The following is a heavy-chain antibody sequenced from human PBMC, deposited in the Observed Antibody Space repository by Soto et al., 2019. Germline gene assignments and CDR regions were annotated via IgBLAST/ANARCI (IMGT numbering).Heavy chain of an antibody. CDR3: ARGRGLIAVAGVPHDY. CDR1: GGSFSGYY. J-gene: IGHJ4*02. CDR2: INHSGST. D-gene: IGHD6-19*01. V-gene: IGHV4-34*01. Sequence: SETLSLTCAVYGGSFSGYYWSCIRQPPGKGLEWIGEINHSGSTNYNPSLKSRVTISVDTSKNQFSLQLSSVTAADTAVYYCARGRGLIAVAGVPHDYWGQGTLVTAPQ.